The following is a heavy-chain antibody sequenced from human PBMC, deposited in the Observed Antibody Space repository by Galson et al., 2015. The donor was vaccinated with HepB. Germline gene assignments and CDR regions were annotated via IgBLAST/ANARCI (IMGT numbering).Heavy chain of an antibody. D-gene: IGHD3-10*01. V-gene: IGHV1-46*04. CDR3: ARGYMVRGVRYNWFDP. CDR2: INPSGGST. J-gene: IGHJ5*02. CDR1: GYTFTSYY. Sequence: SVKVSCKASGYTFTSYYMHWVRQAPGQGLEWMGIINPSGGSTSYAQKLQGRVTMTRDTSTSTVYMELSSLRSEDTAVYYCARGYMVRGVRYNWFDPWGQGTLVTVSS.